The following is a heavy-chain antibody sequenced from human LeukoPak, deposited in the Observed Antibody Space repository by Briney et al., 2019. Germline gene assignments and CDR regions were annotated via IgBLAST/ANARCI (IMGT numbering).Heavy chain of an antibody. Sequence: PGGSLRLSCAASGFTFSDQYMGWVRQAPGKGLEWVGRIRNKANSYTTEYAASVKGRFTISRDDSKNSLYLQINSLKTEDTAVYYCARVGATTEGFDYWGHGTLVIVSS. CDR3: ARVGATTEGFDY. CDR1: GFTFSDQY. CDR2: IRNKANSYTT. D-gene: IGHD1-26*01. J-gene: IGHJ4*01. V-gene: IGHV3-72*01.